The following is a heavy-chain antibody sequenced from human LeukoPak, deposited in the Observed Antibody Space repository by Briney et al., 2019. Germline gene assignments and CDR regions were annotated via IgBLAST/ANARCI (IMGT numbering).Heavy chain of an antibody. CDR2: IRYDGSNK. V-gene: IGHV3-30*02. Sequence: GGSLRLSCAASGFTFSNYDMHWVRQAPGKGLEWVAFIRYDGSNKYYADSVKGGFTISRDNSKTTLYLQMNSLRAEDTAVYYCATGPLWYDSSGYYYRWYFDLWGRGTLVTASS. J-gene: IGHJ2*01. CDR3: ATGPLWYDSSGYYYRWYFDL. D-gene: IGHD3-22*01. CDR1: GFTFSNYD.